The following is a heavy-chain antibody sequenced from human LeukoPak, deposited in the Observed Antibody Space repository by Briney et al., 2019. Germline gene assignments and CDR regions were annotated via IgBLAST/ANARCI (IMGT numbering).Heavy chain of an antibody. Sequence: GGSLRLSCAASGFALSSHWMTWVRQVPGRGPEWVANVNRDGSETYYLDSVEGRFTISKDNAKNSLYLQMNSLRAEDTALYHCARNNGMDVWGQGTTVIVSS. V-gene: IGHV3-7*03. CDR1: GFALSSHW. J-gene: IGHJ6*02. CDR2: VNRDGSET. CDR3: ARNNGMDV.